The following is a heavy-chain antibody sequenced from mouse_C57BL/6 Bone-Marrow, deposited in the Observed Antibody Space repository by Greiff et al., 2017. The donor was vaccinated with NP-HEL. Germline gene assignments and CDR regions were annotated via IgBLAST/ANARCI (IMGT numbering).Heavy chain of an antibody. J-gene: IGHJ2*01. CDR1: GFTFSSYA. Sequence: EVKLVESGGGLVKPGGSLKLSCAASGFTFSSYAMSWVRQTPEKRLEWVATISDGGSYTYYPDNVKGRFTISRDNAKNNLYLQMSHLKSEDTAMYYCARVRVYSDYADYWGQGTTLTVSP. CDR3: ARVRVYSDYADY. CDR2: ISDGGSYT. V-gene: IGHV5-4*03. D-gene: IGHD2-4*01.